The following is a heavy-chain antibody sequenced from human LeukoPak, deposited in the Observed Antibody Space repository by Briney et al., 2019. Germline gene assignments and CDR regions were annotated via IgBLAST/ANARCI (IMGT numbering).Heavy chain of an antibody. D-gene: IGHD3-10*01. CDR3: ARDHYYGSGTYYLDAFDI. V-gene: IGHV1-46*01. J-gene: IGHJ3*02. CDR2: INPSGGST. Sequence: ASVKVSCKASGYTFTSYYMHWVRQAPGQGLEWMGIINPSGGSTSYAQKFQGRVTMTRDTSTSTVYMELSSLRSEDTAVYFCARDHYYGSGTYYLDAFDIWGQGTMVTVSS. CDR1: GYTFTSYY.